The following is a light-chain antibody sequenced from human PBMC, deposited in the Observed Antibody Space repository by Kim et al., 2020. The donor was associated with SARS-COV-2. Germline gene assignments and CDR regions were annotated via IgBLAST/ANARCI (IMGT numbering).Light chain of an antibody. CDR1: QSVSSSY. V-gene: IGKV3-20*01. Sequence: SPGERATLSCRARQSVSSSYLAWYQQTPGQAPRLLIYGTSTRATGIPDRFSGSGSGTDFTLTISRLEPEDFAVYYCQQYDSSPLYTFGQGTKLEIK. CDR2: GTS. CDR3: QQYDSSPLYT. J-gene: IGKJ2*01.